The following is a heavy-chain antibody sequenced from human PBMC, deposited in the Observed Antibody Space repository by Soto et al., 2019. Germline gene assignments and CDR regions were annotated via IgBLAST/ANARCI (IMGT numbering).Heavy chain of an antibody. CDR3: ARGWGYDSNDYYYAY. Sequence: QVQLVQSGAEVRKPGSSVKVSCKASGGTFSRHAISWLRQAPGQGLEWMGGIIPIFGPANHAQKSQGRVTIIADESTSTVYMELSSLRSEDTAMYYCARGWGYDSNDYYYAYWGQGTLVIVSS. CDR2: IIPIFGPA. V-gene: IGHV1-69*01. D-gene: IGHD3-22*01. J-gene: IGHJ4*02. CDR1: GGTFSRHA.